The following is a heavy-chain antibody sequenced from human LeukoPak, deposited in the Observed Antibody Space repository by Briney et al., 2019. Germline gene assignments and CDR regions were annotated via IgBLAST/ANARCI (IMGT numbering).Heavy chain of an antibody. J-gene: IGHJ4*02. Sequence: SETLSLTCTVSGGSLSSYYWSWVRQPPGKGLEWIGYIYYSGSTNYTPSLTSRVSISLDTSKNQFSLKLSSVTAADTAVYYCAGAPHTYYDFWSGSEFDYWGQGTLVTVSS. V-gene: IGHV4-59*01. CDR1: GGSLSSYY. CDR3: AGAPHTYYDFWSGSEFDY. CDR2: IYYSGST. D-gene: IGHD3-3*01.